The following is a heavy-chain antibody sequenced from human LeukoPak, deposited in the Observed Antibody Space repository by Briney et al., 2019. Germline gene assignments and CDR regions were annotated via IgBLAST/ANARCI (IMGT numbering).Heavy chain of an antibody. Sequence: GGSLRLSCAASGFTFSSYLMTWVRQAPGKGLEWVANIKPDGSGTYHVDSVKGRFTISRDNAKNSLYLQMNSLRAEDTAVYYCARDYGDSAWGQGTLVTVSS. CDR3: ARDYGDSA. J-gene: IGHJ5*02. V-gene: IGHV3-7*04. CDR1: GFTFSSYL. CDR2: IKPDGSGT. D-gene: IGHD4-17*01.